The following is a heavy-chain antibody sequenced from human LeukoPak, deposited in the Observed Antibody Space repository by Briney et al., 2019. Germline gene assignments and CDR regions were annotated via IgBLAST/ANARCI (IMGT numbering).Heavy chain of an antibody. CDR3: ARDHGTYYYDSSGYPPYFDY. Sequence: GASVKVSCKASGYTFTSNALGWVRQAPGQGLEWMGWISAYNGNTNYAQKLQGKVTMTTDTSTSTAYMELRSLRSDDTAVYYCARDHGTYYYDSSGYPPYFDYWGQGTLVTVSS. J-gene: IGHJ4*02. CDR1: GYTFTSNA. D-gene: IGHD3-22*01. CDR2: ISAYNGNT. V-gene: IGHV1-18*01.